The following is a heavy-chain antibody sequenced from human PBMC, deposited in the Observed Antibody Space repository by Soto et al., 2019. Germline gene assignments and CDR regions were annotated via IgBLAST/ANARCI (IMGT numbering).Heavy chain of an antibody. Sequence: SETLSLTCSVSGGSINNDDFYWSWLRQTPGKGLQWIGYVYYSGSSDCIPSLKSRLSMSIDKSKNQFTLKLSSVTAADTAIYYCARMSYYYDKWYFDLWGRGTLVTVSS. D-gene: IGHD3-22*01. V-gene: IGHV4-30-4*01. CDR2: VYYSGSS. CDR1: GGSINNDDFY. CDR3: ARMSYYYDKWYFDL. J-gene: IGHJ2*01.